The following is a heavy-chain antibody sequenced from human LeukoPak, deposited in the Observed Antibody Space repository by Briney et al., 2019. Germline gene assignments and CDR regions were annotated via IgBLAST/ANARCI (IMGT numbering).Heavy chain of an antibody. D-gene: IGHD1-26*01. CDR2: IYSGGST. CDR3: ARGGSYLSAFDI. V-gene: IGHV3-53*01. CDR1: GFTVSSNY. J-gene: IGHJ3*02. Sequence: GGSLRLSCAASGFTVSSNYMSWVRQAPGKGLEWVSIIYSGGSTFYADSVKGRFTISRDNSKNTLYLQMNSLRAEDTAVHYCARGGSYLSAFDIWGQGTMVTVSS.